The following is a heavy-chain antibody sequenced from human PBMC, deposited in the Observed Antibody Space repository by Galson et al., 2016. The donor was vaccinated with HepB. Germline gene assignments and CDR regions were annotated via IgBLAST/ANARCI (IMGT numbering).Heavy chain of an antibody. CDR2: INVANGDT. Sequence: SVKVSCKGSGYSFSYYAIHWVRQAPGQRPEWVGWINVANGDTKYSQKLQDRVTLSSDASATTAYMELSSRTYEDSAVYYCARVGGTGWYGPDYWGQGTLVTVSS. J-gene: IGHJ4*02. V-gene: IGHV1-3*01. CDR1: GYSFSYYA. D-gene: IGHD6-19*01. CDR3: ARVGGTGWYGPDY.